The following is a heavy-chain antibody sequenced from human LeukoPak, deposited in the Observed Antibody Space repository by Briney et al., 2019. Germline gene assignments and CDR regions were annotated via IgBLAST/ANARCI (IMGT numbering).Heavy chain of an antibody. D-gene: IGHD1-26*01. CDR2: IIPISGTT. V-gene: IGHV1-69*13. CDR1: GYTFTSYA. Sequence: ASVKVSCKASGYTFTSYAITWVRQAPGQGLEWMGQIIPISGTTNYAQKFQGRVTFTADESTSTAYMELSSLRSEDTALYYCARKLRLGGNWFDPWGQGTLVTVSS. CDR3: ARKLRLGGNWFDP. J-gene: IGHJ5*02.